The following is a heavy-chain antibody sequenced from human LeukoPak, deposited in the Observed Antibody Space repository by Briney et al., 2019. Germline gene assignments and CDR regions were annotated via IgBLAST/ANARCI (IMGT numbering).Heavy chain of an antibody. Sequence: SETLSLTCTVSGGSISSASYSWSWIRQPAGKGLEWIGRIYTSGSTNYNPSLKSRVTISLDTSKNQFSLRLSSVTAADTAVYYCASTRRDGYNLFDYWGQGTLVTVSS. J-gene: IGHJ4*02. V-gene: IGHV4-61*02. CDR1: GGSISSASYS. CDR2: IYTSGST. D-gene: IGHD5-24*01. CDR3: ASTRRDGYNLFDY.